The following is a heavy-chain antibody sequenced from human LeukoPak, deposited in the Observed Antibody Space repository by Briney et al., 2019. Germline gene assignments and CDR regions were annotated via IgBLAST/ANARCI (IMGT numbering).Heavy chain of an antibody. CDR3: ARQNSGWEKGTIDY. Sequence: KPGESLKISCKGSGYRFTNYWIGWVRQMPGKGLEWMGIIYPGDSDIRYSPSFQGQVTISADKSISTAYLQWSSLKASDTAMCYCARQNSGWEKGTIDYWGQGTLVTVSS. V-gene: IGHV5-51*01. D-gene: IGHD6-19*01. J-gene: IGHJ4*02. CDR1: GYRFTNYW. CDR2: IYPGDSDI.